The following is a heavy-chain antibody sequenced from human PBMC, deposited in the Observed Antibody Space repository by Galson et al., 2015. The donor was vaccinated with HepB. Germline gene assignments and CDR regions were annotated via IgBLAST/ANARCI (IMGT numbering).Heavy chain of an antibody. CDR1: GGTFNRNT. J-gene: IGHJ5*02. V-gene: IGHV1-69*02. CDR2: IIPIPGVA. CDR3: ARWFGDSQQGLDP. Sequence: SVKVSCKASGGTFNRNTLTWVRQAPGQGLEWMGRIIPIPGVAKYAQKFQDRVTMTADTSTNTVYIELSSLKSEDTAVYYCARWFGDSQQGLDPWGLGTLVIVSS. D-gene: IGHD3-10*01.